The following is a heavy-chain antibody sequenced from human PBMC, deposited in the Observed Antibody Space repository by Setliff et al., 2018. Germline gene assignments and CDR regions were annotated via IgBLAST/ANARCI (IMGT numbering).Heavy chain of an antibody. V-gene: IGHV1-3*01. J-gene: IGHJ4*02. Sequence: ASVKVSCKASGYTFTSYAMHWVRQAPGQRLEWMGWINAGNGNTKYSQKFQGRATMTTDTSTSTAYMELTSLRSDDTAVYYCARDIHYNRDYWGQGTLVTVSS. CDR3: ARDIHYNRDY. D-gene: IGHD1-20*01. CDR1: GYTFTSYA. CDR2: INAGNGNT.